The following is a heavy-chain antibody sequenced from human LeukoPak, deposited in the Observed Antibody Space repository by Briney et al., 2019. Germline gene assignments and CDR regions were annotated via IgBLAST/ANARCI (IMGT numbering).Heavy chain of an antibody. CDR2: INPNSGGT. Sequence: ATVKVSCKASGYTFTGYYMHWVRQAPGQGLEWMGWINPNSGGTNYAQKFQGRVTMTRDTSISTAYMELSRLRSDDTAVYYCARAQIWSGYSQGYWGQGTLVTVSS. CDR3: ARAQIWSGYSQGY. D-gene: IGHD3-3*01. V-gene: IGHV1-2*02. CDR1: GYTFTGYY. J-gene: IGHJ4*02.